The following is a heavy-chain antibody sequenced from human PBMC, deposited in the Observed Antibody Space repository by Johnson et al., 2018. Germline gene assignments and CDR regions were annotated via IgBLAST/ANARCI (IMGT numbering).Heavy chain of an antibody. J-gene: IGHJ1*01. V-gene: IGHV1-2*02. CDR1: GYTFTGYY. D-gene: IGHD6-19*01. Sequence: QVQLVQSGAEVTKPGASVKVSCKASGYTFTGYYMHWVRQAPGQGLEWMGWINPNSGGTNYAQKFQGRVTMTRDTSISTAYMELSRLRSDDTAVYYCARGHSSGLSSAEYFQHWGQGTLVTVSS. CDR3: ARGHSSGLSSAEYFQH. CDR2: INPNSGGT.